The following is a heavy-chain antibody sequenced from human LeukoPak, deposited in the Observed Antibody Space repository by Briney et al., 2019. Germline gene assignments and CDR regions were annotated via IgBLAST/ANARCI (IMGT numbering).Heavy chain of an antibody. CDR2: IYYSGST. Sequence: SETLSLTCTVSGDSISSGDYYWSWIRQPPGKGLEWIGYIYYSGSTYYNPSLKSRVTISVDTSKNQFSLKLSSVTAADTAVYYCASQVRGVISVDYWGQGTLVTVSS. J-gene: IGHJ4*02. D-gene: IGHD3-10*01. CDR3: ASQVRGVISVDY. V-gene: IGHV4-30-4*01. CDR1: GDSISSGDYY.